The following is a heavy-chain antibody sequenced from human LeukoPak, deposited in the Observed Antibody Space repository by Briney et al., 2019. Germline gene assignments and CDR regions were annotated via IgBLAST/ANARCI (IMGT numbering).Heavy chain of an antibody. D-gene: IGHD3-22*01. V-gene: IGHV3-21*03. CDR1: GFTFSRYS. CDR2: ISISSNYI. CDR3: TTQGHYYDSSGYNFVDY. J-gene: IGHJ4*02. Sequence: PGGSLRLSCAASGFTFSRYSMNWVRQAPGKGLEWVSSISISSNYIYYTDSLKGRFTISRDNAKNSLYLQMNSLKTEDTAVYYCTTQGHYYDSSGYNFVDYWGQGTLVTVSS.